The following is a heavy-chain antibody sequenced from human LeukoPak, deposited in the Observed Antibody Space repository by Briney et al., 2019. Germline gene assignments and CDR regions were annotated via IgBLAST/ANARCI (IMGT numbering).Heavy chain of an antibody. Sequence: ASVKVSCKASGYTFTSYYMHWVRQAPGQGLEWMGIINPSGGSTSYAQKFQGRVTMTRDTSTSTVYMELSSLRSEDTAVYYCARDFYPRTDYSNYEAPLGQGTLVTVSS. CDR1: GYTFTSYY. CDR3: ARDFYPRTDYSNYEAP. CDR2: INPSGGST. J-gene: IGHJ5*02. D-gene: IGHD4-11*01. V-gene: IGHV1-46*01.